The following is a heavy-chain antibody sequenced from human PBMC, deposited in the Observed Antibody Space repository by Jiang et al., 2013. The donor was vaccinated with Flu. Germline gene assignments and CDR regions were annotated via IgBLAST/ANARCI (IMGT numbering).Heavy chain of an antibody. J-gene: IGHJ6*02. CDR3: ARGIVVVPAFYYYYGMDV. Sequence: LLKPSETLSLTCAVYGGSFSGYYWSWIRQPPGKGLEWIGEINHSGSTNYNPSLKSRVTISVDTSKNQFSLKLSSVTAADTAVYYCARGIVVVPAFYYYYGMDVWGQGTTVTVSS. V-gene: IGHV4-34*01. CDR1: GGSFSGYY. CDR2: INHSGST. D-gene: IGHD2-2*01.